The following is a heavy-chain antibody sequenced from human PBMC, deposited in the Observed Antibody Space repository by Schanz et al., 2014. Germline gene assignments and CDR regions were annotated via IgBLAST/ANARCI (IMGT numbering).Heavy chain of an antibody. J-gene: IGHJ3*02. CDR1: GFIFSDYY. Sequence: QVQLVESGGGLVKPGGSLRLSCAASGFIFSDYYMTWVRQAPGKGLEWVAAVSSRSDEIKYADSVRGRVTISRDNSRSTMYLQMNNLRAEDTAVYYCAEGRFGELSAFDIWGQGTMVTVSS. CDR2: VSSRSDEI. CDR3: AEGRFGELSAFDI. D-gene: IGHD3-10*01. V-gene: IGHV3-11*05.